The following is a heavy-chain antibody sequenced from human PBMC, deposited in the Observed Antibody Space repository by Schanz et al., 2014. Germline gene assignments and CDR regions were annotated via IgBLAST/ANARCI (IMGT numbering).Heavy chain of an antibody. D-gene: IGHD3-3*01. CDR1: GFTFADYY. V-gene: IGHV3-11*01. J-gene: IGHJ6*02. CDR2: VSSYDTTV. Sequence: QVQLLESGGGLFKPGGSLRLSCAGSGFTFADYYMTWIRQAPGKGLEWISYVSSYDTTVSYADSVKGRFTISRDNAKNSVYLQMNSLRVEGTAVYYCARYGFRKFGVVYGLAVWGQGTTVTVS. CDR3: ARYGFRKFGVVYGLAV.